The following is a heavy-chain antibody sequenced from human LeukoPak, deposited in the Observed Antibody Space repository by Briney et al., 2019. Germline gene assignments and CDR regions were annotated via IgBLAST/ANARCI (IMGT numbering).Heavy chain of an antibody. Sequence: SETLSLTCTVSGYSISSGYYWGWIRQPPGKGLEWIASIYHSGNTYYNPSLKSRVTISVDTSKNQVSLELTSVTAADTAVYYCTRLIVYTFNFWGQGTLVTVSS. CDR3: TRLIVYTFNF. CDR1: GYSISSGYY. V-gene: IGHV4-38-2*02. D-gene: IGHD2/OR15-2a*01. J-gene: IGHJ4*02. CDR2: IYHSGNT.